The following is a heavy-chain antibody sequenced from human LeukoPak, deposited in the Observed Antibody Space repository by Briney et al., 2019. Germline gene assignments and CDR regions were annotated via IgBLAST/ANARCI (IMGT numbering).Heavy chain of an antibody. Sequence: GESLKISCKGSGYSFTSYWIAWVRQMPGKGLEWMGIIFPGDSDTRHSPSFQGQVTISADKSISTAYLQWSSLKAADTAMYYCARHAGAYSSGWYEDYWGQGTLVTVSS. D-gene: IGHD6-19*01. CDR2: IFPGDSDT. CDR1: GYSFTSYW. V-gene: IGHV5-51*01. CDR3: ARHAGAYSSGWYEDY. J-gene: IGHJ4*02.